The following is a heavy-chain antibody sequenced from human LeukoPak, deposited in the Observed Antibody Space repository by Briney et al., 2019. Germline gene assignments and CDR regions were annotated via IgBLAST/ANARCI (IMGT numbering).Heavy chain of an antibody. CDR3: ASRQTTIFYMDV. D-gene: IGHD3-3*01. V-gene: IGHV3-23*01. Sequence: GGSLRLSCAASGFTFDDYAMHWVRQAPGKGLEWVSSISGSGGSTYYADSVKGRFTISRDNSKNTLYLQMNSLRAEDTALYYCASRQTTIFYMDVWGKGTTVTVSS. CDR2: ISGSGGST. J-gene: IGHJ6*03. CDR1: GFTFDDYA.